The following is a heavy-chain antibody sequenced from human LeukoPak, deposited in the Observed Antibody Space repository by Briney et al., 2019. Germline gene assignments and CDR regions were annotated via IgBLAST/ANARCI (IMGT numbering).Heavy chain of an antibody. CDR1: GGSISSSRYY. CDR2: LYYSESP. V-gene: IGHV4-39*01. Sequence: SETLSLTCTVSGGSISSSRYYWGWIRQPPGKGLEWFGCLYYSESPYYTPSLNSRVTISVDTSNNQFSLKLSPVTAAYTSVYYCARLVAARPIDYWGQGTLVTVCS. CDR3: ARLVAARPIDY. D-gene: IGHD6-6*01. J-gene: IGHJ4*02.